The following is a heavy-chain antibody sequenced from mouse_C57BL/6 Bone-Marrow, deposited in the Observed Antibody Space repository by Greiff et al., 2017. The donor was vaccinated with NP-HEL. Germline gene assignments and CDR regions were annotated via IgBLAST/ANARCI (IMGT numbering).Heavy chain of an antibody. CDR3: APLLSRGEYYFDY. CDR1: GYTFTSYW. V-gene: IGHV1-53*01. D-gene: IGHD1-1*01. Sequence: QVQLQQPGTELVKPGASVKLSCKASGYTFTSYWMHWVKQRPGQGLEWIGNINPSNGGTNYNEKFKSKATLTVDKSSSTAYMQLSSLTSEDSAVYFCAPLLSRGEYYFDYWGQGTTLTVSS. J-gene: IGHJ2*01. CDR2: INPSNGGT.